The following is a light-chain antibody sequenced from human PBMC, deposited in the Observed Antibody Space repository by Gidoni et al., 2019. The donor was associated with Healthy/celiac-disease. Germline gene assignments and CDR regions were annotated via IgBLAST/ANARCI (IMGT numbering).Light chain of an antibody. V-gene: IGKV1-33*01. J-gene: IGKJ2*02. CDR1: QDISHY. CDR2: DAS. CDR3: QQYDNLPRGT. Sequence: DIQMPPSPSSLSASVGDRVTITGQASQDISHYLNWYQQKPWKAPKLLIYDASNLETGVPSRFSGSGSGTDFTFTISSLQPEDIATYYCQQYDNLPRGTFGQGTKLEIK.